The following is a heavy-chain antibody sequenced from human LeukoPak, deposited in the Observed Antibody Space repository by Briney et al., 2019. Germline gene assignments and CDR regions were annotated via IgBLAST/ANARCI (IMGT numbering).Heavy chain of an antibody. J-gene: IGHJ5*02. D-gene: IGHD1-26*01. V-gene: IGHV3-7*01. CDR3: ARVGGSYWGWFDP. CDR1: GFTFSHYY. Sequence: PGGSLRLSCAASGFTFSHYYMTWVRQAPGKGLEWVANIKQDGSEKYYVDSVKGRLTISRDNAKNSLYLQMNSLRAEDTAVYYCARVGGSYWGWFDPWGQGTLVTVSS. CDR2: IKQDGSEK.